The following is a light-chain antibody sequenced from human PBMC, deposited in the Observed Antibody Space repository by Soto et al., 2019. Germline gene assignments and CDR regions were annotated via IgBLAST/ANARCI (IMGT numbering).Light chain of an antibody. Sequence: IVMTQSPATLALSPGERATLSCRASQSVGSNLAWYQQRPGQAPRLLIYGASTRATGIPARFIGSGSGTEFSLIISSLQSEDFTIYYCQQYEKWPTFGQGTKVDIK. V-gene: IGKV3-15*01. J-gene: IGKJ2*01. CDR1: QSVGSN. CDR2: GAS. CDR3: QQYEKWPT.